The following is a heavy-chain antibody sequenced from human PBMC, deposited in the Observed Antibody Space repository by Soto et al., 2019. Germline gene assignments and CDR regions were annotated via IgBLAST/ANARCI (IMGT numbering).Heavy chain of an antibody. CDR2: IWYDGSNK. D-gene: IGHD6-13*01. CDR3: ARDEQQLDGWFDP. CDR1: GFTFSSYG. V-gene: IGHV3-33*01. J-gene: IGHJ5*02. Sequence: QVQLVESGGGVVQPGRSLRLSCAASGFTFSSYGMHWVRQAPGKGLEWVAVIWYDGSNKYYADSVKGRFTISRDNSKNALYLQMTSLRAEDKAVYYCARDEQQLDGWFDPWGEGTLVTVSS.